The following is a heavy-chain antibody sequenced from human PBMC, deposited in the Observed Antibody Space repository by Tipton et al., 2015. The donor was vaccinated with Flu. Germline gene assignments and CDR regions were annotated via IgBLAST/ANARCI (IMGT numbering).Heavy chain of an antibody. CDR2: ISSSGSTI. CDR1: GFTFSDYY. Sequence: SLRLSCAASGFTFSDYYMSWIRQAPGKGLEWVSYISSSGSTIYYADSVKGRFTISRDNAKNSLYLQMNSLRAEDTAVYYCAARPVDTAMVTDAFDIWGQGTMVTVSS. V-gene: IGHV3-11*01. CDR3: AARPVDTAMVTDAFDI. D-gene: IGHD5-18*01. J-gene: IGHJ3*02.